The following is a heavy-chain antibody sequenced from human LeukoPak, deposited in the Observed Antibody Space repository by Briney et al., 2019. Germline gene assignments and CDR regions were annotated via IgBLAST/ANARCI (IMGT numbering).Heavy chain of an antibody. D-gene: IGHD1-1*01. V-gene: IGHV1-46*01. J-gene: IGHJ3*02. Sequence: ASVKVSCKASGYTFTSYYMHWVRRAPGQGLEWMGITNPSGGSTSYAQKFQGRVTMTRDTSTSTIYMGLSSLRSEDTAVYYCARDIYTGTTERGAFDIWGQGTMVTVSS. CDR3: ARDIYTGTTERGAFDI. CDR2: TNPSGGST. CDR1: GYTFTSYY.